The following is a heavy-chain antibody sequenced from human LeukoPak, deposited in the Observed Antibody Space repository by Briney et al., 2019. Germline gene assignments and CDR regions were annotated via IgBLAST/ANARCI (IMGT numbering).Heavy chain of an antibody. J-gene: IGHJ3*02. D-gene: IGHD6-13*01. CDR1: GGTFSSYA. Sequence: GSSVKVSCKASGGTFSSYAISWVRQAPGQGLEWMGGIIPIFGTANYAQKFRGRVTITTDESTSTAYMELSSLRSEDTAVYYCARGRSSWYRAFDIWGQGTMVTVSS. V-gene: IGHV1-69*05. CDR3: ARGRSSWYRAFDI. CDR2: IIPIFGTA.